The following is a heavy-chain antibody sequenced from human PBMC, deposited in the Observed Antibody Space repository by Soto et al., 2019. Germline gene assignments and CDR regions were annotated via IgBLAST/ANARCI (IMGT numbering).Heavy chain of an antibody. J-gene: IGHJ5*02. V-gene: IGHV4-31*03. CDR2: IYYSGST. CDR3: ARDRGYYDSSGLGWFDP. Sequence: SETLSLTCTVSGGSISSGGYYWSWIRQHPGKGLEWIGYIYYSGSTYYNPSLKSRVTISVDTSKNQFSLKLSSVTAADTAVYYCARDRGYYDSSGLGWFDPWGQGTLVTVSS. CDR1: GGSISSGGYY. D-gene: IGHD3-22*01.